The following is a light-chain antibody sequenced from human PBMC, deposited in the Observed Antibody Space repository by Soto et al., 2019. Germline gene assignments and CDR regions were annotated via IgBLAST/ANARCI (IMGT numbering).Light chain of an antibody. CDR3: SSYASSNTVL. CDR1: SSDVGGYKY. CDR2: DVS. Sequence: QSVLTQPASVSGSPGQSITISCTGTSSDVGGYKYVSWYQQHPGKAPKLMIYDVSNRPSGVSDRFSGSKSGNTASLTISGLQAEDEGGYYCSSYASSNTVLFGGGTKLTVL. J-gene: IGLJ2*01. V-gene: IGLV2-14*01.